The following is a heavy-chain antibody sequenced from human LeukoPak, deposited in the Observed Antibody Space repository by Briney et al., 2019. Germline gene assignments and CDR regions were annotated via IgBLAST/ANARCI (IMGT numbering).Heavy chain of an antibody. CDR2: ISAYSGNT. J-gene: IGHJ4*02. Sequence: ASVKVSCKASGYTFTSYGISWVRQAPGQGLEWMGWISAYSGNTNYAQKLQGRVTMTTDTSTSTAYMELRSLRSDDTAVYYCARDRAGYYDSSGHVDYWGQGTLVTVSS. CDR3: ARDRAGYYDSSGHVDY. CDR1: GYTFTSYG. V-gene: IGHV1-18*01. D-gene: IGHD3-22*01.